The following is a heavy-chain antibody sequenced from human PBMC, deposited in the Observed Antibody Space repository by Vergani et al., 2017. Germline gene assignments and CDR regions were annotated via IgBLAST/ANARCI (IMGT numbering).Heavy chain of an antibody. CDR3: ARQKDYYMDV. CDR1: GAYVGSGGYY. Sequence: QVQLQESGPGLVKASQTLSLTCSVSGAYVGSGGYYWTWVRQRPGMGLDWMCYIYYSGPPYYNPSLESLITISLDPAETHLSLKLTSVPDADTAVYNCARQKDYYMDVWGKGTTVTVS. V-gene: IGHV4-31*01. J-gene: IGHJ6*03. CDR2: IYYSGPP.